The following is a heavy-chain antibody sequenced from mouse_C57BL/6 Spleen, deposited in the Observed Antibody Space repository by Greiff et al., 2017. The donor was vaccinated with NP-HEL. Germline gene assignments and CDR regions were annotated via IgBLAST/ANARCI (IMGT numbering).Heavy chain of an antibody. Sequence: EVQLQQSGAELVRPGASVKLSCTASGFNIKDDYMHWVKQRPEQGLEWIGWIDPANGDTEYASKFQGKATITADTSSNTPYLQLSSLTYEDTAVYYCTTNGPYGWFAYWGQGTLVTVSA. CDR1: GFNIKDDY. CDR3: TTNGPYGWFAY. CDR2: IDPANGDT. V-gene: IGHV14-4*01. D-gene: IGHD1-1*01. J-gene: IGHJ3*01.